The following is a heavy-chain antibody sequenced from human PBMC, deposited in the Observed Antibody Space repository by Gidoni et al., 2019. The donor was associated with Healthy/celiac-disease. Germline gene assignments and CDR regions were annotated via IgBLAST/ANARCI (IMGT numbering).Heavy chain of an antibody. Sequence: QVQLQPWGAGLFKPSEPLSLTCAVYGASFSGYYWSWIRQPPGQGLEWSGEINHSGSNNYNPSLKSRVTISVDTSKNQVSLKRSSVTAADTAVYYCARGYDILDYWGQGTMVTVSS. V-gene: IGHV4-34*01. CDR1: GASFSGYY. CDR2: INHSGSN. J-gene: IGHJ4*02. CDR3: ARGYDILDY. D-gene: IGHD3-9*01.